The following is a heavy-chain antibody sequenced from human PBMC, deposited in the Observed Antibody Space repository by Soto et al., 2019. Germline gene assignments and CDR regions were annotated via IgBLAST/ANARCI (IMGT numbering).Heavy chain of an antibody. CDR2: IYYSGST. J-gene: IGHJ5*02. V-gene: IGHV4-39*01. Sequence: SETLSLTCTVSGGSISSSSYYWGWIRQPPGKGLEWIGSIYYSGSTYYNPSLKSRVTISVDTSKNQFSLKLSSVTAADTAVYYCARRDYGDYVGWFDPWGQGTPVTVSS. D-gene: IGHD4-17*01. CDR3: ARRDYGDYVGWFDP. CDR1: GGSISSSSYY.